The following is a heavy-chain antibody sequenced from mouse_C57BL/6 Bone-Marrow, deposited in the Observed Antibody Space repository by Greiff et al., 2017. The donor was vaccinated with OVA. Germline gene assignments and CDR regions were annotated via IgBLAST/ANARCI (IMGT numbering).Heavy chain of an antibody. CDR1: GYTFTSYW. D-gene: IGHD1-3*01. V-gene: IGHV1-64*01. CDR3: AREELIYYYARDY. Sequence: VQLQQPGAELVKPGASVKLSCKASGYTFTSYWMHWVKQRPGQGLEWIGMIHPNSGSTNYNEKFKSKATLTVDKSSSTAYMQLSSLTSEDSAVYYCAREELIYYYARDYWGQGTSATVSS. J-gene: IGHJ4*01. CDR2: IHPNSGST.